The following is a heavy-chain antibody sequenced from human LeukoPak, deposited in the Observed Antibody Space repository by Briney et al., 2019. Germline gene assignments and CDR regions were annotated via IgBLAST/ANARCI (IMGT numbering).Heavy chain of an antibody. CDR3: ARHIGYSAWNPDY. CDR2: IYPYDSDT. CDR1: GYSFTSYW. D-gene: IGHD5-12*01. J-gene: IGHJ4*02. V-gene: IGHV5-51*01. Sequence: GESLKISCKASGYSFTSYWIGWVRQMPGEGLEWMGIIYPYDSDTRYSPSFQGQVTISADKSISTAYLQWSNLKASDTAMYYCARHIGYSAWNPDYWGQGTLVTVSS.